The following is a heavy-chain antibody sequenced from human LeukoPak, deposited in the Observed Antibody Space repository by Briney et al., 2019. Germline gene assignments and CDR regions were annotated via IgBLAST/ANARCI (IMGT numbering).Heavy chain of an antibody. V-gene: IGHV3-7*01. Sequence: PGGSLRPSCAASGFTFSSYWMSWVRQAPGKGLEWVANIKQDGSEKYYVDSVKGRFTISRDNAKNSLYLQMNSLRAEDTAVYYCARDSPLDGDPAYYYYYYGMDVWGQGTTVTVSS. J-gene: IGHJ6*02. D-gene: IGHD4-17*01. CDR1: GFTFSSYW. CDR2: IKQDGSEK. CDR3: ARDSPLDGDPAYYYYYYGMDV.